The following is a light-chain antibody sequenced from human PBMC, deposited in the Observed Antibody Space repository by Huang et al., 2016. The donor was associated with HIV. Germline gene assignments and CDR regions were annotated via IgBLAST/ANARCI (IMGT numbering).Light chain of an antibody. CDR2: DAS. Sequence: EIVLTQSPATLSLSPGERGTLSCRASQSVNNFLAWFQQKPGQAPRLLITDASNRATGIPARFSGSGSGTDFTLTISSLEPEDFAVYYCQQRSNWPLTFGGGTKVEIK. CDR3: QQRSNWPLT. J-gene: IGKJ4*01. CDR1: QSVNNF. V-gene: IGKV3-11*01.